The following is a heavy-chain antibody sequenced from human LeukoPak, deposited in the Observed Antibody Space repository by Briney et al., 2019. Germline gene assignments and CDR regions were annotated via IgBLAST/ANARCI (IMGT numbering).Heavy chain of an antibody. CDR3: VKGSSDSRPYYFDS. V-gene: IGHV3-53*01. CDR1: DFSVNTNY. CDR2: ILSGGAT. Sequence: GGSLRLPCAASDFSVNTNYMNWVRQAPGKGLEWVSVILSGGATYYADSVKGRFTISRGNSKTTLYLQMNSLRAEDTAVYYCVKGSSDSRPYYFDSWGQGTLVTVSS. D-gene: IGHD3-22*01. J-gene: IGHJ4*02.